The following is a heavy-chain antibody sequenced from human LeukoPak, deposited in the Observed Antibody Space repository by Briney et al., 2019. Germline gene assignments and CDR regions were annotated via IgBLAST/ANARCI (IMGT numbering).Heavy chain of an antibody. V-gene: IGHV3-30*02. D-gene: IGHD2-2*02. CDR2: IRYDGSNK. Sequence: PGGSLRLSCAASGFTFSSYGMHWVRQAPGKGLEWVAFIRYDGSNKYYADSVKGRFTISRDNSKNTLYLQMNSLRAEDTAVYYCAKELNEPADISLSYYYYMDVWGKGTTVTVSS. CDR3: AKELNEPADISLSYYYYMDV. CDR1: GFTFSSYG. J-gene: IGHJ6*03.